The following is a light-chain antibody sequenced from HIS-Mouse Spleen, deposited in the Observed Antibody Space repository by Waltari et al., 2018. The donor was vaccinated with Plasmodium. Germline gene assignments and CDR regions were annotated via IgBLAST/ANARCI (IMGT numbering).Light chain of an antibody. J-gene: IGLJ2*01. CDR2: QDS. Sequence: SYELTQPPSVSVSPGQTASITCSGDKLGDKYASWYQQKHGQSPVLVIYQDSKRPSGIPERFSGSNSGNTATLTISGTQAMDEADYYCQAWDSSTGVFGGGTKLTVL. V-gene: IGLV3-1*01. CDR3: QAWDSSTGV. CDR1: KLGDKY.